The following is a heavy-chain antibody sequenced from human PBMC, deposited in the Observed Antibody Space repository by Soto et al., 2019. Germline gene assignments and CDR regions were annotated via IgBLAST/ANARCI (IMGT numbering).Heavy chain of an antibody. J-gene: IGHJ5*02. CDR1: GGSLSSGDYY. D-gene: IGHD6-6*01. Sequence: PSETMSLTCTVSGGSLSSGDYYWSWHRQPPGKGLEWIGYIYHSGSTYYNPSLKSRVTISVDTSKNQFSLKLSSVTAADTAVYYCARERPDGARLDPWGQGTLVTVSS. V-gene: IGHV4-30-4*01. CDR3: ARERPDGARLDP. CDR2: IYHSGST.